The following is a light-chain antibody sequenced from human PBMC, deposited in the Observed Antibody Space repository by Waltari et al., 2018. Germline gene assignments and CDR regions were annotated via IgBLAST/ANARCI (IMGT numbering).Light chain of an antibody. V-gene: IGLV3-21*03. Sequence: SSVLTQPPSVSVAPTKTATITCGGNNLGSKSVHWYQQRQGQAPVLVVYKDNNRPSGIPARFFGSNSGSTATLTINRVEAGDEADYFCQVWDDSSDRVVFGEGTKLTVL. CDR3: QVWDDSSDRVV. J-gene: IGLJ2*01. CDR1: NLGSKS. CDR2: KDN.